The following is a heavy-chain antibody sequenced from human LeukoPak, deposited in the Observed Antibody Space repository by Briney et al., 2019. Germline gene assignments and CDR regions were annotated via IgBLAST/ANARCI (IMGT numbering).Heavy chain of an antibody. Sequence: SETLSLTCTVSGGSISSSFWTWIRQSPGKGLEWLAYIYYTGSTNYNPSLKSRVTISVDTSKNQFSLKLSSVTAADTAVYYCARSSSSWYRLGWFDPWGQGTLVTVSS. CDR3: ARSSSSWYRLGWFDP. CDR1: GGSISSSF. J-gene: IGHJ5*02. D-gene: IGHD6-13*01. CDR2: IYYTGST. V-gene: IGHV4-59*01.